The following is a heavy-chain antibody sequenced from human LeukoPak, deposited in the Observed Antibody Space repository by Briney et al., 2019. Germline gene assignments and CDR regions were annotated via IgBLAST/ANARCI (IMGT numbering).Heavy chain of an antibody. D-gene: IGHD5-24*01. J-gene: IGHJ4*02. CDR1: GLTVSSNY. CDR3: ARGLQYYWPLDY. V-gene: IGHV3-66*01. CDR2: LYSSGTT. Sequence: GGSLRLSCAASGLTVSSNYMTWVRQAPGKGLDWVSVLYSSGTTYYADSVQGRFTISRDNSKNTLYLQMNSLRVEDTAVYFCARGLQYYWPLDYWGQGTLVTVSS.